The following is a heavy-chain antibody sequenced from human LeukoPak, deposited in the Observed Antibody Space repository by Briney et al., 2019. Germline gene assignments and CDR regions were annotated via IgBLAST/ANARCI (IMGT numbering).Heavy chain of an antibody. D-gene: IGHD4-11*01. CDR1: GFAFSSYA. Sequence: GGSLRLSCAASGFAFSSYAMNWVRQAPGKGLEWISVISGSGGETYYAGSVKGRFTISRDNSKNTVYVELNSLGGDDTAVHYCAKGPNESSNYLFDYWGQGTLVTVSS. CDR3: AKGPNESSNYLFDY. V-gene: IGHV3-23*01. J-gene: IGHJ4*02. CDR2: ISGSGGET.